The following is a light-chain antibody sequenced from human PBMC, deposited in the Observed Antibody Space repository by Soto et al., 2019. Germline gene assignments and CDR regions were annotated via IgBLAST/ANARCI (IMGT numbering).Light chain of an antibody. CDR3: QQRSNWPPT. V-gene: IGKV3-11*01. J-gene: IGKJ1*01. CDR1: QSVSSY. CDR2: DAS. Sequence: EIVFTQSPATLSFSPGERATLSCRASQSVSSYLAWYQQKPSQAPRLLIYDASNRATGIPARFSGSGSGTDFTLTISSLEPEDFAVYYCQQRSNWPPTFGQGTKVDIK.